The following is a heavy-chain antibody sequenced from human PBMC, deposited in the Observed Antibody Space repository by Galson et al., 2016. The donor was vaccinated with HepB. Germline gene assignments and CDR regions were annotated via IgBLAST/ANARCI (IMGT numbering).Heavy chain of an antibody. Sequence: SLRLSCAASGFTFDDYAMHWVRQGPGKGLEWVSGISWNSGSIGYADSVKGRFTISRDNAKNSLYLQMNSLRAEDTALYYCAKASGGYYDSRGYFEYWGQGTLVTVSS. CDR3: AKASGGYYDSRGYFEY. CDR2: ISWNSGSI. J-gene: IGHJ4*02. D-gene: IGHD3-22*01. V-gene: IGHV3-9*01. CDR1: GFTFDDYA.